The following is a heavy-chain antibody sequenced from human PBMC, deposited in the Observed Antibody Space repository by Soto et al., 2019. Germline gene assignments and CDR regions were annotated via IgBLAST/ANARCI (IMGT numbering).Heavy chain of an antibody. CDR2: IYPADSDA. CDR3: ARNDIVKDHVRGLYFDS. V-gene: IGHV5-51*01. J-gene: IGHJ4*02. CDR1: GYSFTRHW. D-gene: IGHD2-15*01. Sequence: DSLKISCKADGYSFTRHWIGWVRQVPGRGLEWVAVIYPADSDARYSPSFRGRGTISVDISINTVYLQWRSLKASDTAIYFCARNDIVKDHVRGLYFDSCGQGTPVTVSA.